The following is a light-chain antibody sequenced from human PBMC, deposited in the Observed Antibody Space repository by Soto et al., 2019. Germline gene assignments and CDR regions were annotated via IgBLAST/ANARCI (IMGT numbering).Light chain of an antibody. CDR1: SSDVGSYNL. V-gene: IGLV2-23*01. CDR2: EGT. CDR3: CSYAGSYV. Sequence: QSALTQPASVSGSPGQSITISCTGTSSDVGSYNLVSWYQQHPGKAPKLMIYEGTKRTSGVANRCSGSKSGNTASLTISGLQAEDEDDYDCCSYAGSYVFGTGTKVTVL. J-gene: IGLJ1*01.